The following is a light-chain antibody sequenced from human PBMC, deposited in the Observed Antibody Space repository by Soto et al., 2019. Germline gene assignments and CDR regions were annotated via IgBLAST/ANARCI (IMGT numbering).Light chain of an antibody. J-gene: IGKJ2*01. V-gene: IGKV3-20*01. CDR1: QTITNNY. Sequence: EIVLTQSPGNLSLSPGERATLSCRASQTITNNYLAWYQQKPGQAPRLVMSGASSRATGIPDRFSGGGSETDFTLTISRLEPEDFAVYYCQQYDSSYTFGQGTKLEIK. CDR3: QQYDSSYT. CDR2: GAS.